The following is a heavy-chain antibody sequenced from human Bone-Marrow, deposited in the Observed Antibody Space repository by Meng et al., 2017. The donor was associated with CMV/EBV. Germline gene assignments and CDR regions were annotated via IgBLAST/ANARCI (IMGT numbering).Heavy chain of an antibody. Sequence: GGSLRLSCAASGFTFNTYEMNWVRQAPGKGLEWVSYISSSGGTIYYADSVKGRFTISRDNAKNSLYLQMNSLRAEDTAVYYCARERWELLRAFFDYWGQGTLVTVSS. CDR2: ISSSGGTI. J-gene: IGHJ4*02. V-gene: IGHV3-48*03. CDR3: ARERWELLRAFFDY. CDR1: GFTFNTYE. D-gene: IGHD1-26*01.